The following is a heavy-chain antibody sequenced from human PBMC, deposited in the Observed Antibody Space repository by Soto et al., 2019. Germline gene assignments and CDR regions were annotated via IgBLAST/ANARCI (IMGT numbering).Heavy chain of an antibody. CDR3: TIGSWSGEVFDI. V-gene: IGHV1-69*02. CDR1: GGTFSTYS. D-gene: IGHD2-21*01. CDR2: IIPMLGIS. Sequence: QVQLVQSGAEVKKPGSAVKVSCKDSGGTFSTYSMFWVRQAPGQGLEWMGRIIPMLGISNYATKFQGRVTISADKSTGTAYMELSSLRSEDTSLYYCTIGSWSGEVFDIWGQGTMVTVSS. J-gene: IGHJ3*02.